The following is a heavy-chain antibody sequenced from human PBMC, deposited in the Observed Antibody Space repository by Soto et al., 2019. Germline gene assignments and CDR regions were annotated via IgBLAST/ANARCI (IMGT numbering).Heavy chain of an antibody. Sequence: PSETLSLTCSVSGGTISGYYWTWIRQPAGKGLEWIGRIYSSGNTKYNPSLQSRVTMSLDTSNNQFSLRLTSVTAADTAVYYCARGQRFSDWFEPWGQGTLVTVSS. CDR1: GGTISGYY. J-gene: IGHJ5*02. CDR2: IYSSGNT. V-gene: IGHV4-4*07. D-gene: IGHD3-3*01. CDR3: ARGQRFSDWFEP.